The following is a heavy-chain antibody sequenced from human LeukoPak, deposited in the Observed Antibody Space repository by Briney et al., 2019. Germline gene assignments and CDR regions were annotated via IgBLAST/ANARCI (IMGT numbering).Heavy chain of an antibody. V-gene: IGHV1-2*02. J-gene: IGHJ4*02. CDR3: ARANFLSCSSTSCLFDY. CDR2: INPVSGGT. CDR1: EYTFTDYY. D-gene: IGHD2-2*01. Sequence: ASVKVSCKASEYTFTDYYLHWVRQAPGQGFEWMGWINPVSGGTNYVQKFQGRVTMTRDTSISTAYMELSRLRSDDTAVYYCARANFLSCSSTSCLFDYWGQGTLVTVSP.